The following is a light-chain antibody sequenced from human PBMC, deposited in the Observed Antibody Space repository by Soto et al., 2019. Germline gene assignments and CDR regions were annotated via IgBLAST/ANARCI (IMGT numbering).Light chain of an antibody. CDR2: GVS. CDR3: QVYGSSPKT. J-gene: IGKJ1*01. CDR1: QPVNSGY. Sequence: IVLTQSPGTLSLSPGEGATLSCRASQPVNSGYLAWYQQKPGQAPRLLMYGVSTRDTGIPDRFSGSWAGTDFTLTISRLEPGDFAVYYCQVYGSSPKTFGQGTKVEFK. V-gene: IGKV3-20*01.